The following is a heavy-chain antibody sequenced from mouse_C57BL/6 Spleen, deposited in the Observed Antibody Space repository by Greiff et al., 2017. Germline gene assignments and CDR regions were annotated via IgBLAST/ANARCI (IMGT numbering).Heavy chain of an antibody. D-gene: IGHD1-1*01. V-gene: IGHV1-26*01. J-gene: IGHJ4*01. CDR3: AWAYYGSSPYYAMDY. CDR2: INPNNGGT. CDR1: GYTFTDYY. Sequence: VQLPQSGPELVKPGASVKISCKASGYTFTDYYMNWVKQSHGKSLEWIGDINPNNGGTSYNQKFKGKATLTVDKSSSTAYMELRSLTSEDSAVYYCAWAYYGSSPYYAMDYWGQGTSVTVSS.